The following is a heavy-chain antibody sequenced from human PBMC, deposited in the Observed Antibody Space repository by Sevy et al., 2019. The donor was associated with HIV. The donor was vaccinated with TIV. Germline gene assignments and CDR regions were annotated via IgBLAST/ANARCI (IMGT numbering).Heavy chain of an antibody. J-gene: IGHJ6*02. CDR3: ARDWYDFWSGYYDYYYYYGMDV. CDR2: ISSSSSYI. V-gene: IGHV3-21*01. Sequence: GGSLRLSCAASGFTFSSYSMNWVRQAPGKGLEWVSSISSSSSYIYYADSVKGRFTISRDNAKNSLYLQMNSRRAEDTAVYYCARDWYDFWSGYYDYYYYYGMDVWGQGTTVTVSS. CDR1: GFTFSSYS. D-gene: IGHD3-3*01.